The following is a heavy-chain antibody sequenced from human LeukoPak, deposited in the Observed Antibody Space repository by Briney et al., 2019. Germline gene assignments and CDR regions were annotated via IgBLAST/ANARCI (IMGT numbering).Heavy chain of an antibody. V-gene: IGHV4-39*02. Sequence: SETLSLTCTVSGGSISSSSYYWGWIRQPPGKGLEWIGSIYYSGSTYYNPSLKSRVTISVDTSKNQFSLKLSSVTAADTAVYYCARERIYYGSGNMYWGKGTLVTVSS. CDR3: ARERIYYGSGNMY. J-gene: IGHJ4*02. D-gene: IGHD3-10*01. CDR2: IYYSGST. CDR1: GGSISSSSYY.